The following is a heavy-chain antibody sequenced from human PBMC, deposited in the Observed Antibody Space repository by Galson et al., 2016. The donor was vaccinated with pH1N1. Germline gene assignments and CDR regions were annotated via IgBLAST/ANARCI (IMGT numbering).Heavy chain of an antibody. CDR3: AREDYYDTDLSDWYFDL. V-gene: IGHV1-69*13. D-gene: IGHD3-22*01. Sequence: SVKVSCKASGGTFGSYGINWVRQAPGQGLEWMGGIIPIFNTAKYAQNFQGRVTITADESATTAYMELTSLRSEDTAMYFCAREDYYDTDLSDWYFDLWGRGTLLTASS. CDR1: GGTFGSYG. J-gene: IGHJ2*01. CDR2: IIPIFNTA.